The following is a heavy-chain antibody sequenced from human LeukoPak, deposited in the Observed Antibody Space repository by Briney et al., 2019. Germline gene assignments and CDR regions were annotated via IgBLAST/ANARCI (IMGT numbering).Heavy chain of an antibody. J-gene: IGHJ4*02. D-gene: IGHD2-15*01. CDR2: IIPTFGTA. V-gene: IGHV1-69*13. CDR1: GYTFTRYG. Sequence: GASLKVSCKASGYTFTRYGISWVRQAPGQGLECMRGIIPTFGTANYAKKFQGRVTITAVESTSTDYMELSSLRSEGTAVYYCARGQCSGGSCYFWGRSGEYYFDYWGQGTLVTVSS. CDR3: ARGQCSGGSCYFWGRSGEYYFDY.